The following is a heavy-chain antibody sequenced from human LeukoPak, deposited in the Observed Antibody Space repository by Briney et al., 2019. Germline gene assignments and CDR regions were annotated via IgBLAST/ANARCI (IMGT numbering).Heavy chain of an antibody. CDR1: GFIFSNFW. CDR2: INEDGSER. D-gene: IGHD2-15*01. J-gene: IGHJ4*02. Sequence: PGGSLRLSCAASGFIFSNFWMTWVRQAPGKGLECVATINEDGSERHYVDSVKGRFTISRDNAKNSLYLQMNSLRVEDTAIYYCMEDRIGYWGQGTLVTVSS. CDR3: MEDRIGY. V-gene: IGHV3-7*02.